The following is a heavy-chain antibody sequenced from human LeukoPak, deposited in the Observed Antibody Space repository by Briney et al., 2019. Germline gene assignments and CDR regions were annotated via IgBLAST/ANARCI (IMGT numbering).Heavy chain of an antibody. CDR3: ATGVQLERLVPTPRIYGMDV. CDR1: GYTLTELS. CDR2: FDPEDGET. Sequence: SVKVSCEVSGYTLTELSMHWVRQAPGKGLEWMGGFDPEDGETIYTQKFQGRVTMTEDTSTDTAYMELSSLRSEDTAVYYCATGVQLERLVPTPRIYGMDVWGQGTLVTVSS. J-gene: IGHJ6*02. V-gene: IGHV1-24*01. D-gene: IGHD1-1*01.